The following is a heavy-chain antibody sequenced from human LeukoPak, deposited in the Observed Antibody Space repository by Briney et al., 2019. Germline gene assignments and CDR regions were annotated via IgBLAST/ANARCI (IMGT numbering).Heavy chain of an antibody. CDR2: IYYSGST. V-gene: IGHV4-30-4*01. CDR1: GGSISSGDYY. D-gene: IGHD1-26*01. CDR3: AKAHNKRSGSFHGFDP. J-gene: IGHJ5*02. Sequence: TLSLTCTVSGGSISSGDYYWSWIRQPPGKGLEWIGYIYYSGSTYYNPSLKSRVTISVDTSKNQFSLKLSFVTAADTAVYYCAKAHNKRSGSFHGFDPWGQGTLVTVSS.